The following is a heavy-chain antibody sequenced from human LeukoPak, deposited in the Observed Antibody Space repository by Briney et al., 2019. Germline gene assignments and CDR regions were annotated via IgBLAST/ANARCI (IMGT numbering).Heavy chain of an antibody. V-gene: IGHV3-21*01. CDR1: GFTLSIYT. Sequence: PGGSLRLSCAASGFTLSIYTMNWVRQAPGKGLEWVSSISSSSSYIYYADSVKGRFTISRDNAKNSLYLQINSLRAEDTAVYYCARDSGFCSSRSCSLGYWGQGTLVTVSS. J-gene: IGHJ4*02. D-gene: IGHD2-15*01. CDR2: ISSSSSYI. CDR3: ARDSGFCSSRSCSLGY.